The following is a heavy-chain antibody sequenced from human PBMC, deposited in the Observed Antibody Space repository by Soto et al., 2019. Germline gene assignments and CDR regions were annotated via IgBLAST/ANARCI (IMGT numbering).Heavy chain of an antibody. CDR1: GVSISSYY. J-gene: IGHJ6*02. D-gene: IGHD3-3*01. Sequence: PSETLSLTCTVSGVSISSYYWSWIRQPAGKGLEWIGRIYTSGSTNYNPSLKSRVTMSVDTSKNQFSLKLSSVTAADTAVYYCARSWYYDFWSGYYTHYYGMDVWGQGTTVTVSS. V-gene: IGHV4-4*07. CDR3: ARSWYYDFWSGYYTHYYGMDV. CDR2: IYTSGST.